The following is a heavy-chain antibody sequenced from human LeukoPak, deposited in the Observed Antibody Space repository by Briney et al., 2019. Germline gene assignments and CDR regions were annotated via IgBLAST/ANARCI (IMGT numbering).Heavy chain of an antibody. V-gene: IGHV4-34*01. CDR3: ARRITIFGVVILNWYFDL. J-gene: IGHJ2*01. CDR2: INHSGST. D-gene: IGHD3-3*01. Sequence: SETLSLTCAVYGGSFSGYYWSWIRQPPGKGLEWIGEINHSGSTNYNPSLRSRVTISVDTSKNQFSLKLSSVTAADTAVYYCARRITIFGVVILNWYFDLWGRGTLVTVSS. CDR1: GGSFSGYY.